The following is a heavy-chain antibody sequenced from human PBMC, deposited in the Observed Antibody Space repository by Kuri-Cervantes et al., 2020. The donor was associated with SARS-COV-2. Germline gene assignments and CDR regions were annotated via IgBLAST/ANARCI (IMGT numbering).Heavy chain of an antibody. V-gene: IGHV3-30*03. CDR3: ARAVVVTAMPFGY. CDR1: GFTFNSYG. CDR2: ISYDGSNK. D-gene: IGHD2-21*02. Sequence: GGSLRLSCAASGFTFNSYGMHWVRQAPGKGLEWVAVISYDGSNKDYADSVKGRFTISRDNSKNTLYLQMNSLRAEDTAVYYCARAVVVTAMPFGYWGQGTLVTVSS. J-gene: IGHJ4*02.